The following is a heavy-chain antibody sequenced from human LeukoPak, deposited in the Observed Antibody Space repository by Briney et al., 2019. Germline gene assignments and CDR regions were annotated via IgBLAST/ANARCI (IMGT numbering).Heavy chain of an antibody. CDR2: FHSSGST. J-gene: IGHJ1*01. CDR3: ARGGDYDSSGYYPAEHFQY. D-gene: IGHD3-22*01. Sequence: SQTLSLTCTVSGGSISRGSYYWSWIRQPAGKGLEWIGRFHSSGSTDYNPSLKSRVTISVDTSKNQSSLKVTSVTAANTAVYYCARGGDYDSSGYYPAEHFQYWGQGTLVTVSS. V-gene: IGHV4-61*02. CDR1: GGSISRGSYY.